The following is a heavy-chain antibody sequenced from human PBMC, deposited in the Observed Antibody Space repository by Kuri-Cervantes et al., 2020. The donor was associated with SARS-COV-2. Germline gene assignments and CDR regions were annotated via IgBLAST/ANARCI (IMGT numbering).Heavy chain of an antibody. Sequence: GGSLRLSCAASGLTFSNYAMSWVRQAPGKGLEWVSAISGSGGSTYYADSVKGRFTISRDNSKNTLYLQMNSLRAEDTAVYYCARWYSGSYSGYWYFDLWGRGTLVTVSS. V-gene: IGHV3-23*01. CDR1: GLTFSNYA. D-gene: IGHD1-26*01. J-gene: IGHJ2*01. CDR3: ARWYSGSYSGYWYFDL. CDR2: ISGSGGST.